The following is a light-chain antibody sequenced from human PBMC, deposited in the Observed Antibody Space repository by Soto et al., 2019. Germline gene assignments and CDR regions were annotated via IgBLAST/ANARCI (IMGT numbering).Light chain of an antibody. J-gene: IGLJ1*01. Sequence: QSALTQPASVSGSPGQSSTISCTGTSSDVGAYKYVSWYQHHPGKVPQLMIYDVSNRPSGVSDRFSGSKSGNTASLTISGLQAEDEADYYCSSYTSSNTYVFGTGTKVTVL. V-gene: IGLV2-14*03. CDR1: SSDVGAYKY. CDR3: SSYTSSNTYV. CDR2: DVS.